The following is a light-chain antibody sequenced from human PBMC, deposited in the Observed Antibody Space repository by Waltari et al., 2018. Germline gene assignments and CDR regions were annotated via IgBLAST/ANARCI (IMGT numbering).Light chain of an antibody. V-gene: IGKV1-12*01. CDR3: QQANSFPL. CDR2: GAS. CDR1: QSISSW. J-gene: IGKJ4*01. Sequence: DIQMTQSPSSVSASVGDRVTITCRASQSISSWLAWYQQKPGKAPNLLIYGASNLQSGVPSRFSGSGSGTDFTLTISTLQPEDFAPYYCQQANSFPLFGGGTKVEIK.